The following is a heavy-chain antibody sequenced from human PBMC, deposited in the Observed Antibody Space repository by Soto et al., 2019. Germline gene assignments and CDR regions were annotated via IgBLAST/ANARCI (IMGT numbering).Heavy chain of an antibody. CDR2: IATAGDT. V-gene: IGHV3-13*04. J-gene: IGHJ4*02. CDR1: GFNFRIYD. D-gene: IGHD6-19*01. CDR3: ARAMVVAGIYFDY. Sequence: EVQLVESGGGLVQAGGSLRLSCTASGFNFRIYDMHWVRQVTGKGLEWVSGIATAGDTDYSGSVKGRFTISRENDKNSLYLQMNGLRAGDTAVYYCARAMVVAGIYFDYWGQGTLVTVSS.